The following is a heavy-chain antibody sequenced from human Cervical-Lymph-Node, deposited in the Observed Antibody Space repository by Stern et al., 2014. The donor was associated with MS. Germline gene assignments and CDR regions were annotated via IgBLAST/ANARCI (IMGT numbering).Heavy chain of an antibody. CDR3: ARAIDLADY. CDR2: ISAHSGKT. CDR1: GYTFNRYY. V-gene: IGHV1-18*01. Sequence: VQLVQSGAEVKKPGASVKVSCKASGYTFNRYYINWMRQAPGQGLEWMGRISAHSGKTDYAQKFQGRVTMTTDTPTSTAHLELRSLRSDDTAIYYCARAIDLADYWGQGTLVTVSS. J-gene: IGHJ4*02. D-gene: IGHD5-24*01.